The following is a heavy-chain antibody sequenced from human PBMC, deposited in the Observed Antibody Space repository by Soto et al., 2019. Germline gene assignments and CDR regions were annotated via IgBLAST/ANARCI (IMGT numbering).Heavy chain of an antibody. Sequence: PGESLKISCKSSAYSFTNYWIGWVRQMPGKGLEWMGIIYPGYADTIYSPSFKGQVTISADKSINTAYLQWRSLKASDTAVYYCARQIYDSDSGPNFQYYFDSWGQGTLVTVSS. CDR1: AYSFTNYW. J-gene: IGHJ4*02. CDR3: ARQIYDSDSGPNFQYYFDS. V-gene: IGHV5-51*01. D-gene: IGHD3-22*01. CDR2: IYPGYADT.